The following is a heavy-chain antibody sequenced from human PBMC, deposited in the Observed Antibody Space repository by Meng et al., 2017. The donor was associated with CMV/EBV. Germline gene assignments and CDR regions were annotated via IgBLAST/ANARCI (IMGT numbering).Heavy chain of an antibody. CDR2: INPNSGGT. CDR3: AGANYDFWSGYPLNYGMDV. CDR1: GYTFTGYY. J-gene: IGHJ6*02. D-gene: IGHD3-3*01. V-gene: IGHV1-2*02. Sequence: ASVKVSCKASGYTFTGYYMHWVRQAPGQGLEWMGWINPNSGGTNYAQKFQGRVTMTRDTSISTAYMELSRLRSDDTAVYYCAGANYDFWSGYPLNYGMDVWGQGTTVTVSS.